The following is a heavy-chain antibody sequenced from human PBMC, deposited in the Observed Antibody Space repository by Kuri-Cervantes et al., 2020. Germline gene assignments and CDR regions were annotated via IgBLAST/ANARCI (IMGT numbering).Heavy chain of an antibody. CDR1: GFTVSSNY. CDR3: ARLSRGLDI. CDR2: IYSCGST. Sequence: GGSLRLSCAASGFTVSSNYMSWVRQAPGKGLEWVSVIYSCGSTYYADSVKGRFTISRDNAKNSLYLQMNSLRDEDTAVYYCARLSRGLDIWGQGTMVTVSS. J-gene: IGHJ3*02. V-gene: IGHV3-66*03.